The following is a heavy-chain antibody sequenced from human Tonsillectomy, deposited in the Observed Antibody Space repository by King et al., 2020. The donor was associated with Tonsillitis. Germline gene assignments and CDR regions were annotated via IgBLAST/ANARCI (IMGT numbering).Heavy chain of an antibody. Sequence: QLVQSGAEVKKPGSSVKVSCKASGGTFSSYVISWVRQAPRQGLEWMGGIIPIFGTANYAQKFQGRVTITADESTSTAYMELSILRSEDTAVYYCARGDPWLTQEYDYSHDMDVWGQGTTVTVSS. V-gene: IGHV1-69*12. CDR1: GGTFSSYV. CDR3: ARGDPWLTQEYDYSHDMDV. J-gene: IGHJ6*02. CDR2: IIPIFGTA. D-gene: IGHD6-6*01.